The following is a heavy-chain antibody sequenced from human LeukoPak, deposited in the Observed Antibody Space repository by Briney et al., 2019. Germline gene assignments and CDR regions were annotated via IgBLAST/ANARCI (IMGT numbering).Heavy chain of an antibody. V-gene: IGHV1-46*01. CDR2: INPSGGST. D-gene: IGHD6-13*01. J-gene: IGHJ4*02. CDR3: VSFVAAAGKEVDY. CDR1: GYTFTSYY. Sequence: ASVKVSCKASGYTFTSYYIHWVRQAPGQGLEWMGIINPSGGSTTYAQKFRGRDTMTRDTSTSTVYMELSSLRSEDTAVYYCVSFVAAAGKEVDYWGQGTLVTVSS.